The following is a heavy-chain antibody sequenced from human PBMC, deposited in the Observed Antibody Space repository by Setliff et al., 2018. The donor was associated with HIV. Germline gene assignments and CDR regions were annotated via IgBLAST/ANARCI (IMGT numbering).Heavy chain of an antibody. Sequence: ASVKVSCKASGYTFTSYAMHWVRQAPGQRLEWMGWINAGNGNTKYSQEFQGRVTITRDTSASTAYMELSSLRFEDMAVYYCARGSEAYYDFWSGYYPFDYWGQGTLVTVSS. CDR1: GYTFTSYA. CDR3: ARGSEAYYDFWSGYYPFDY. D-gene: IGHD3-3*01. V-gene: IGHV1-3*03. CDR2: INAGNGNT. J-gene: IGHJ4*02.